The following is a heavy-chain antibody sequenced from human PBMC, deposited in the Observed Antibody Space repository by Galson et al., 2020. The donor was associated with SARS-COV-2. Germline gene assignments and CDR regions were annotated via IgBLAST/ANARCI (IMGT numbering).Heavy chain of an antibody. D-gene: IGHD1-26*01. J-gene: IGHJ3*02. Sequence: GESLKISCKGSGYSFTSYWIGWVRQMPGQGLEWMGIIYPGDSDTRYSPSFHGQVTISADKSISTAYLQWSSLKASDTAMYYCARPEWELLWAFDIWGQGTMVTVSS. V-gene: IGHV5-51*01. CDR2: IYPGDSDT. CDR3: ARPEWELLWAFDI. CDR1: GYSFTSYW.